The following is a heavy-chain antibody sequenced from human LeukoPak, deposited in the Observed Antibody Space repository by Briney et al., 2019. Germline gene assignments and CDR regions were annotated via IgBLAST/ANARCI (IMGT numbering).Heavy chain of an antibody. J-gene: IGHJ4*02. CDR2: ISSDSSYI. V-gene: IGHV3-21*01. Sequence: GGSLRLSCAASGFNFNTYTMNWVRQAPGKGLEWVSSISSDSSYIYYADAVHGRFTVSRDNAKYSLYLQMNSLRAEDTAVYYCARDNGSGWYIYWGQGTLVTVSS. CDR1: GFNFNTYT. CDR3: ARDNGSGWYIY. D-gene: IGHD6-19*01.